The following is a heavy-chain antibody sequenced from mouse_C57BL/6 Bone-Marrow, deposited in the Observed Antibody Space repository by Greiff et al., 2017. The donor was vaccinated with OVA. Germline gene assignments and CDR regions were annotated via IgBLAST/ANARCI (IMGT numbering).Heavy chain of an antibody. J-gene: IGHJ2*01. Sequence: EVQLQQSGAELVRPGASVKLSCTASGFNIKDDYMHWVKQRPEQGLEWIGWIDPENGDTEYASKFQGKATITADTSSNTAYLQLSSLTSEDTAVYYCTTGGYFSFDYWGQGTTLTVSS. CDR2: IDPENGDT. D-gene: IGHD2-3*01. V-gene: IGHV14-4*01. CDR1: GFNIKDDY. CDR3: TTGGYFSFDY.